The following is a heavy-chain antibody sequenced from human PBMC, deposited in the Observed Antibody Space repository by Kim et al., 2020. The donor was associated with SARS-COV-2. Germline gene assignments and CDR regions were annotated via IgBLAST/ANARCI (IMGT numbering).Heavy chain of an antibody. CDR3: ARGDRYGSGDAFDI. CDR1: GGSISSGGYY. Sequence: SETLSLTCTVSGGSISSGGYYWSWIRQHPGKGLEWIGYIYYSGSTYYNPSLKSRVTISVDTSKNQFSLKLSSVTAADTAVYYCARGDRYGSGDAFDIWGQGTIVTVSS. D-gene: IGHD3-10*01. J-gene: IGHJ3*02. V-gene: IGHV4-31*03. CDR2: IYYSGST.